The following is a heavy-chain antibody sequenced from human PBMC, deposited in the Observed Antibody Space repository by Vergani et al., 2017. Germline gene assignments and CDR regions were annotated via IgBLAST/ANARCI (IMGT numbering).Heavy chain of an antibody. V-gene: IGHV5-51*01. D-gene: IGHD3-10*01. CDR3: ANRVTMVRGVISKYDAFDI. CDR2: IYPGDSDT. J-gene: IGHJ3*02. CDR1: GYSFTSYW. Sequence: EVQLVQSGAEVKKPGESLKISCKGSGYSFTSYWIGWVRQMPGKGLEWMGIIYPGDSDTRYSPSFQGQVTISADKSISTAYLQWSSLKASDTAMYYCANRVTMVRGVISKYDAFDIWGQGTMVTVSS.